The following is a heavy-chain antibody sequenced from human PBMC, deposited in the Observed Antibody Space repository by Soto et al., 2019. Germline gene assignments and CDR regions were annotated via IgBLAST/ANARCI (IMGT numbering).Heavy chain of an antibody. CDR1: GFTFTRYN. CDR3: ARESEDLASSFDY. Sequence: GGSLRLSCAASGFTFTRYNMNWVRQAPGKGLEWVSSISSTTNYIYYGDSMKGRFTISRDNAKNSLYLQMNSLRAEDTAVYYCARESEDLASSFDYWGQGTLVTVSS. V-gene: IGHV3-21*06. J-gene: IGHJ4*02. CDR2: ISSTTNYI.